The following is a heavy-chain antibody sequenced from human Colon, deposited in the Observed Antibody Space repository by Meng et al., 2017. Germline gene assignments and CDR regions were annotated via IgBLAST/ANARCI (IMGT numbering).Heavy chain of an antibody. J-gene: IGHJ4*02. D-gene: IGHD2-2*01. V-gene: IGHV4-34*01. CDR1: GGAFGAYY. CDR3: ARGWGYCSSTSCYFLDY. Sequence: QLQLQQCGAGLFKPSETLSLTCAVYGGAFGAYYWSWIRQPPGKGLEWIGEINHSGSTNYNPSLKSRVTISVDTSKNQFSLKLSSVTAADTAVYYCARGWGYCSSTSCYFLDYWGQGTLVTVSS. CDR2: INHSGST.